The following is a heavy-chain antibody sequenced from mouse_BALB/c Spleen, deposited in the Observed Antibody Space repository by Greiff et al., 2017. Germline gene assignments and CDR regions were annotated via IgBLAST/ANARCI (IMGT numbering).Heavy chain of an antibody. CDR3: ARRENYGSSPFAY. CDR2: INPSSGYT. D-gene: IGHD1-1*01. Sequence: QLQQSAAELARPGASVKMSCKASGYTFTSYTMHWVKQRPGQGLEWIGYINPSSGYTEYNQKFKDKTTLTADKSSSTAYMQLSSLTSEDSAVYYCARRENYGSSPFAYWGQGTLVTVSA. V-gene: IGHV1-4*02. J-gene: IGHJ3*01. CDR1: GYTFTSYT.